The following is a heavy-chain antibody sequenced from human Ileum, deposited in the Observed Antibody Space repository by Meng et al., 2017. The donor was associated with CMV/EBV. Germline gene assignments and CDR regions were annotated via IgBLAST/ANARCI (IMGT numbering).Heavy chain of an antibody. D-gene: IGHD2-21*02. J-gene: IGHJ5*02. V-gene: IGHV6-1*02. Sequence: QQSGSVLVKPYQTLALNCVISVARVFGNCTAWYWITQSQSVRLAWLSRTYYRFKWYNDDAVPVHSHITINPVTSKNQFSLQLNSVTLEDTPIYYCARPDYCRSDSCSWFDPWGQGTLVTVSS. CDR2: TYYRFKWYN. CDR1: VARVFGNCTA. CDR3: ARPDYCRSDSCSWFDP.